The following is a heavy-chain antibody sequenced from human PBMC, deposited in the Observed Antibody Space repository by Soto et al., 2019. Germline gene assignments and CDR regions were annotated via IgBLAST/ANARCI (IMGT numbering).Heavy chain of an antibody. V-gene: IGHV1-18*01. D-gene: IGHD3-16*01. Sequence: QVQLVQSGAEVKKPGASVKVSCKASGYTFTSYGISWVRQAPGQGREWMGWISAYNGNTNYAQKLQGRVTMTTDTSTSTAYMELRSLRSDDTAVYYCARDLGLDDYIWGSSLGLYWGQGTLVTVSS. CDR1: GYTFTSYG. CDR3: ARDLGLDDYIWGSSLGLY. J-gene: IGHJ4*02. CDR2: ISAYNGNT.